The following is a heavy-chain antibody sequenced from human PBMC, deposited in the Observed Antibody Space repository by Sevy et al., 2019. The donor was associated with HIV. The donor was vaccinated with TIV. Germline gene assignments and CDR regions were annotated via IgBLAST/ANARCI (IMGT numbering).Heavy chain of an antibody. J-gene: IGHJ4*02. CDR3: ATASLWGDSGISYPSFDS. Sequence: GGSLRLSCAASGFAFSDFAMNWLRQLPGKGLEWVAIISYDGRKKYYADSVKGRFTISRDNSMNMVFLQMSGLRPEDTAVYYCATASLWGDSGISYPSFDSWGQGTLVTVSS. CDR1: GFAFSDFA. V-gene: IGHV3-30*04. D-gene: IGHD1-26*01. CDR2: ISYDGRKK.